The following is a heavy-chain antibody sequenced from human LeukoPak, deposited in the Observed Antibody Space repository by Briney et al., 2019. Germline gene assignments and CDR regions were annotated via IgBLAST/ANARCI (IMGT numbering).Heavy chain of an antibody. V-gene: IGHV3-21*01. CDR3: ARGEYRCSCIAPVP. CDR1: AFTLTSYS. Sequence: GGSLRLSPAPSAFTLTSYSMYRVPQAPGKGLEWVSSISSSSSYIYYADSVKGRFTISRDNAKNSLYLQMNSLISEDTAVYYCARGEYRCSCIAPVPCGQGTLVTVSS. CDR2: ISSSSSYI. D-gene: IGHD6-6*01. J-gene: IGHJ5*02.